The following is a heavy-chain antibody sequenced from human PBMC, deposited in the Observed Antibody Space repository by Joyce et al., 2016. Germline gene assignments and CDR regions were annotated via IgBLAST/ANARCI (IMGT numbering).Heavy chain of an antibody. Sequence: EVHLVESGGGLLQPGGSLRLSCAASGFTFSIYKMHWVRQATGKGPEWVSYISHSDNAKSDADSVKGRFTIARDSAKNSLFLQMNSLRAEDTAIYYCAREVDGIFDYWGQGTLVTVSS. CDR1: GFTFSIYK. D-gene: IGHD1-14*01. V-gene: IGHV3-48*03. J-gene: IGHJ4*02. CDR3: AREVDGIFDY. CDR2: ISHSDNAK.